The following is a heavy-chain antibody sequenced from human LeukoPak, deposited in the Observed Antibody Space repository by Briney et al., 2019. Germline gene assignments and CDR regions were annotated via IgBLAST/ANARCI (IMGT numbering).Heavy chain of an antibody. CDR3: ATKQWLAPPPDS. D-gene: IGHD6-19*01. J-gene: IGHJ4*02. CDR1: GFTFSKYW. V-gene: IGHV3-74*01. Sequence: GGSLSLSCAASGFTFSKYWMLWVRQAPGKGLESVSRINTDGTVTTYADSVKGRFTVSRDNADNTMFLQMNSVRDEDTVVYYCATKQWLAPPPDSWGQGTPVTVSS. CDR2: INTDGTVT.